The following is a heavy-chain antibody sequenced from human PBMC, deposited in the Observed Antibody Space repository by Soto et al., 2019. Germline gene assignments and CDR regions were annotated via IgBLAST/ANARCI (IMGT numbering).Heavy chain of an antibody. J-gene: IGHJ5*02. CDR3: AKDFNSGYDQNWFDP. V-gene: IGHV3-23*01. CDR1: GFTFRSDA. D-gene: IGHD5-12*01. Sequence: GGSLRLSCAASGFTFRSDAMSWVRQAPGKGLEWVSGISGSGGGTYYADSVKGRFTISRDNSKNTLYLQMDSLRAEDTAVYYCAKDFNSGYDQNWFDPWGQGTLVTVSS. CDR2: ISGSGGGT.